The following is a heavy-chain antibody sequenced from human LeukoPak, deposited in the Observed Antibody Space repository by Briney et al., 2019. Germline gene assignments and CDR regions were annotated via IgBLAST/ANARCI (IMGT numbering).Heavy chain of an antibody. D-gene: IGHD5-24*01. CDR3: ARDGRDGYNGY. J-gene: IGHJ4*02. CDR1: GFTFSDYY. Sequence: GSLRLSCAASGFTFSDYYMSWIRQAPGKGLEWVSYISSSSSYTNYADSVKGRFTISRDNAKNSLYLQMNSLRAEDTAVYYCARDGRDGYNGYWGQGTLVTVSS. V-gene: IGHV3-11*06. CDR2: ISSSSSYT.